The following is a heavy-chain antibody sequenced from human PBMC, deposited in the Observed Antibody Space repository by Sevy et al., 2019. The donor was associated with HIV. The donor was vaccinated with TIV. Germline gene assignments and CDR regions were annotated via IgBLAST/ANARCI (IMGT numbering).Heavy chain of an antibody. CDR2: IYYNGHI. D-gene: IGHD1-26*01. CDR1: GGSITSLY. V-gene: IGHV4-59*08. Sequence: SDTLSLTCTVSGGSITSLYWNWIRQPPGKGLEWIANIYYNGHINYNPSLKSRVTLSLDTSKNQFSLRLSSVTAADTAMYYCAGENAWGRGYSWGEGTLVTVSS. J-gene: IGHJ4*02. CDR3: AGENAWGRGYS.